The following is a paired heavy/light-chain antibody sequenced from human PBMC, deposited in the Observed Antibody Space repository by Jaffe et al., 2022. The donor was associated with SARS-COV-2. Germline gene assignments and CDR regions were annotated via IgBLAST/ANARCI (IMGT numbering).Heavy chain of an antibody. CDR1: GFTFSDHY. V-gene: IGHV3-11*01. Sequence: QVQLVEFGGGLVKPGGSLRLSCAASGFTFSDHYMSWIRQAPGKGLQWVSYTTDRGSVVYYADSIKGRFTMSRDNTKNSLYLQMNSLRAEDTAVYYCARVLGTWDRGPYNYYYMDVWGKGTTVTVSS. CDR2: TTDRGSVV. CDR3: ARVLGTWDRGPYNYYYMDV. J-gene: IGHJ6*03. D-gene: IGHD1-1*01.
Light chain of an antibody. CDR3: SSYTSTSTLGL. Sequence: QSALTQPASVSGSPGQSITISCTGTSSDVGGYNYVSWYQQHPGKAPKLMIYDVTNRPSGVSNRFSGSKSGNTASLTISGLQAEDEADYYCSSYTSTSTLGLFGGGTKLTVL. CDR1: SSDVGGYNY. J-gene: IGLJ2*01. CDR2: DVT. V-gene: IGLV2-14*03.